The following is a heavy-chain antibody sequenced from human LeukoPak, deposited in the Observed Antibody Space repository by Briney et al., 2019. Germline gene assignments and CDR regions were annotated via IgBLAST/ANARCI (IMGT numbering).Heavy chain of an antibody. J-gene: IGHJ4*02. CDR2: ISSSSSYI. D-gene: IGHD1-26*01. CDR1: GFTFSSYS. V-gene: IGHV3-21*01. CDR3: ATPGGNSGSYYFDY. Sequence: GGSLRLSCAASGFTFSSYSMNWVRQAPGKGLEWVSSISSSSSYIYYADSVKGRFTISRDNAKNSLYLQMNSLRAEDTAVYYCATPGGNSGSYYFDYWGQGTLVTVSS.